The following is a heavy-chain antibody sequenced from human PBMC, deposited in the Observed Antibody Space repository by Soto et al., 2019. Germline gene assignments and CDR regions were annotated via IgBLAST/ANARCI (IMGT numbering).Heavy chain of an antibody. CDR1: GDSISTFY. J-gene: IGHJ4*02. CDR2: VYYTGST. CDR3: ARGRTVRNYADDSSDYFYFFDY. V-gene: IGHV4-59*01. D-gene: IGHD3-22*01. Sequence: PSETLSLTCTVSGDSISTFYWGWMRQSPGKELEWIGYVYYTGSTNYNPSPKSRVTISVDRSKNQFSLKLTSANAADTAVYYCARGRTVRNYADDSSDYFYFFDYWGQGTPVPVSS.